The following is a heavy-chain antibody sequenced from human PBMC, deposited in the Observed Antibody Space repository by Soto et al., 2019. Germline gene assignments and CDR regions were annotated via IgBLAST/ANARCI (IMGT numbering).Heavy chain of an antibody. Sequence: QVQLVESGGGVVQPGRSLRLSCAASGFTFSSYGMHWVRQAPGKGLEWVAVISYDGSNKYYADSVKGRFTISRDNSKNTLYMQMNSLTSEDTAEYYCAKDAEDGYNWNAFDIWGQGTMVTVSS. V-gene: IGHV3-30*18. CDR3: AKDAEDGYNWNAFDI. J-gene: IGHJ3*02. CDR1: GFTFSSYG. CDR2: ISYDGSNK. D-gene: IGHD1-1*01.